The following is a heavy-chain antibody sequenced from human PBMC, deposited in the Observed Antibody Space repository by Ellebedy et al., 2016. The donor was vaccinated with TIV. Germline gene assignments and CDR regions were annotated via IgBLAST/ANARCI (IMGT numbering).Heavy chain of an antibody. V-gene: IGHV3-30-3*01. Sequence: GGSLRLSCAASGFTFSSYAMHWVRQAPGKGLEWVAVISYDGSNKYYADSVKGRFTISRDNSKNTLYLQMNSLRAEDTAVYYCARDTRAKQSYTSGSAALDYWGQGTLVIVSS. CDR3: ARDTRAKQSYTSGSAALDY. J-gene: IGHJ4*02. D-gene: IGHD6-25*01. CDR2: ISYDGSNK. CDR1: GFTFSSYA.